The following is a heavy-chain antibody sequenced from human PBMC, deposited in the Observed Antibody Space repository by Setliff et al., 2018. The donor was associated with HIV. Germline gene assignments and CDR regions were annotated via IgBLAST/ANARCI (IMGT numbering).Heavy chain of an antibody. V-gene: IGHV4-4*09. J-gene: IGHJ4*02. CDR2: IYTTGST. D-gene: IGHD3-22*01. CDR3: ARLRSTMIMMLNYFDY. Sequence: SETLSLTCTVSGDSISNYYWSWVRQPPGKGLEWIGYIYTTGSTNYNPSLKSRVAMSVDTSKNQFSLRLTSVTAADTAVYFCARLRSTMIMMLNYFDYWGQGTLVTVSS. CDR1: GDSISNYY.